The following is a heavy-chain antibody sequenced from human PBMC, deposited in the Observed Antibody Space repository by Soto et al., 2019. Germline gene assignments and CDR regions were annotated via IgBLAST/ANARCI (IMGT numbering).Heavy chain of an antibody. Sequence: GSLRLSCSASGFTFNSYAMHWVRQAPGMRLEYVSAVSSNGDSTYYADSVKGRFTISRDNSKNTLYLQMSSLRAEDTAVYYCVKERYCSSTSCYASGAFDIWGQGTLVTVSS. CDR3: VKERYCSSTSCYASGAFDI. V-gene: IGHV3-64D*08. CDR2: VSSNGDST. CDR1: GFTFNSYA. D-gene: IGHD2-2*01. J-gene: IGHJ3*02.